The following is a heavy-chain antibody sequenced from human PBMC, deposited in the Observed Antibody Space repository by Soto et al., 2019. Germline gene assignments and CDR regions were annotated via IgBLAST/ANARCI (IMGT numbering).Heavy chain of an antibody. CDR1: GFTFSLYA. D-gene: IGHD6-6*01. Sequence: GESLNISCAASGFTFSLYAMSWVRQAPGKGLEWVSVISGSDDSTYYADSVKGRFTISRDNSKNTLYLQMNSLRAEDTAVYYCAKRSSSSTFDYWGQGTLVTVSS. CDR2: ISGSDDST. CDR3: AKRSSSSTFDY. V-gene: IGHV3-23*01. J-gene: IGHJ4*02.